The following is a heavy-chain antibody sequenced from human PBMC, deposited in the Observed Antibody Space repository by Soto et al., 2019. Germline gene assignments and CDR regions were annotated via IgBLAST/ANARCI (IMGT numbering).Heavy chain of an antibody. V-gene: IGHV4-59*01. Sequence: SETLSLTCFVSGDSMRSYYWSWIRQPPGKGLELIGYIYDSGSVSHQPSLRNRVTLSVDTAKNQFSLKLTSVTAADTAVYYCARAGCSSSSCFTGWFDPWGQGILVTVSS. CDR1: GDSMRSYY. CDR3: ARAGCSSSSCFTGWFDP. CDR2: IYDSGSV. J-gene: IGHJ5*02. D-gene: IGHD2-2*02.